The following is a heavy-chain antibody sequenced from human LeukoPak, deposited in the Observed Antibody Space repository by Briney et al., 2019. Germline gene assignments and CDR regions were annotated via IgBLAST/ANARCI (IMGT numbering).Heavy chain of an antibody. CDR2: IIPIFGTA. CDR1: GGTFSSYA. D-gene: IGHD1-26*01. CDR3: ARGWESAADAFDI. Sequence: ASVKVSCKASGGTFSSYAISWVRQAPGQGLEWMGGIIPIFGTANYAQKFQGRVTITADKSTSTAYMELSSLRSEDTAVYYCARGWESAADAFDIWGQGTMVTVSS. V-gene: IGHV1-69*06. J-gene: IGHJ3*02.